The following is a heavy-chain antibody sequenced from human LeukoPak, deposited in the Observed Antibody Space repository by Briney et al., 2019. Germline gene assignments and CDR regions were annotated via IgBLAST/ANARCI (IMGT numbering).Heavy chain of an antibody. D-gene: IGHD2-21*01. V-gene: IGHV3-23*01. Sequence: PGGSLRLSCAASGFTFSSYAMSWVRQAPGKGLEWVSAISGSGSSTYYADSVKGRFTISRDNSKNTLYLQMDSLRGEDTAVYYCAKDFRIGYSAHFDYWGQGALVTVSS. CDR2: ISGSGSST. CDR1: GFTFSSYA. J-gene: IGHJ4*02. CDR3: AKDFRIGYSAHFDY.